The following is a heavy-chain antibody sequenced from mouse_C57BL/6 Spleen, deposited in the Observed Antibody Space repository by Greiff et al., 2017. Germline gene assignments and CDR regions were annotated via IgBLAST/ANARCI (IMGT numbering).Heavy chain of an antibody. CDR1: GYAFSSSW. D-gene: IGHD2-4*01. V-gene: IGHV1-82*01. CDR3: ARSYDYGPYAMDY. CDR2: IYPGDGDT. J-gene: IGHJ4*01. Sequence: QVQLKESGPELVKPGASVKISCKASGYAFSSSWMNWVKQRPGKGLEWIGRIYPGDGDTNYNGKFKGKATLTADKSSSSAYMQLSSLTSEDSAVYFCARSYDYGPYAMDYWGQGTSVTVSS.